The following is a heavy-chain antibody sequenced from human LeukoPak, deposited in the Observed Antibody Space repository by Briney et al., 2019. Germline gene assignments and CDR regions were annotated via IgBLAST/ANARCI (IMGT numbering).Heavy chain of an antibody. Sequence: SVKVSCKASGGTFSSYAISWVRQTPGQGLEWMGGIIPIFGTANYAQKFQGRVTITADESTSTAYMELSSLRSEDTAVYYCARDSRHPYSSSWGDWFDPWGQGTLVTVSS. CDR3: ARDSRHPYSSSWGDWFDP. V-gene: IGHV1-69*13. D-gene: IGHD6-13*01. CDR1: GGTFSSYA. CDR2: IIPIFGTA. J-gene: IGHJ5*02.